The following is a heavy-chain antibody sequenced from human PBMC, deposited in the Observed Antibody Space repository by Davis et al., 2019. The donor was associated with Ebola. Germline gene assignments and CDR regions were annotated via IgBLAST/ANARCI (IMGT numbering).Heavy chain of an antibody. D-gene: IGHD3-10*01. V-gene: IGHV4-34*01. Sequence: MPSETLSLTCAVYGGSFSGHYWTWIRQPPGKGLEWIGEINYSGSTNYNPSLKSRVTISVDTSKNQFSLKLSSVTAADTAVYYCARGGGFGGYGMDVWGQGTTVTVSS. J-gene: IGHJ6*02. CDR2: INYSGST. CDR1: GGSFSGHY. CDR3: ARGGGFGGYGMDV.